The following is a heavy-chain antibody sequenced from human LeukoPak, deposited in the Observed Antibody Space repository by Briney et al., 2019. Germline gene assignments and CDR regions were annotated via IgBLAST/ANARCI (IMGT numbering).Heavy chain of an antibody. V-gene: IGHV3-21*01. Sequence: PGGSLRLSCAASGFTFSSYNMNWVRQAPGKGLEWVSSISSSSSYIYYADSVKGRFTISRDNAKNSLYLQMNSLRAEDTAVYYCARDLDYGDYHWFDPWGQGTLVTVSS. D-gene: IGHD4-17*01. CDR1: GFTFSSYN. J-gene: IGHJ5*02. CDR2: ISSSSSYI. CDR3: ARDLDYGDYHWFDP.